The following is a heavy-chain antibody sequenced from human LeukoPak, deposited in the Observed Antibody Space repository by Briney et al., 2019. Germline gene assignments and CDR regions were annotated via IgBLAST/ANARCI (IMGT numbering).Heavy chain of an antibody. CDR2: IYYSGST. D-gene: IGHD6-19*01. V-gene: IGHV4-39*01. Sequence: SETLSLTCTVSGGSISSSSYYWGWIRQPPGKGLEWIGSIYYSGSTYHNPSLKSRVTISVDTSKNQFSLKLSSVTAADTAVYYCARRTYSSGWYDYWGQGTLVTVSS. CDR1: GGSISSSSYY. J-gene: IGHJ4*02. CDR3: ARRTYSSGWYDY.